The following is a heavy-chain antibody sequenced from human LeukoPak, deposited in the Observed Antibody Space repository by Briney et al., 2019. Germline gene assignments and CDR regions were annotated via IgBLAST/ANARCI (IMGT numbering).Heavy chain of an antibody. CDR1: GYTFTSYY. CDR3: ARSSPKIAAADRIAFDI. Sequence: ASVKASCKAFGYTFTSYYMHWVRQAPGQGLEWMGIINPSGGSTSYAQKFQGRVTMTRDTSTSTVYMELSSLRSEDTAVYYCARSSPKIAAADRIAFDIWGQGTMVTVSS. CDR2: INPSGGST. J-gene: IGHJ3*02. D-gene: IGHD6-13*01. V-gene: IGHV1-46*01.